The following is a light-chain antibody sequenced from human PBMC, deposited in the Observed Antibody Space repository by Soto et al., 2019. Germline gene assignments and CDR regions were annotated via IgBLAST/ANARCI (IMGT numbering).Light chain of an antibody. J-gene: IGLJ2*01. CDR1: SSDVGGYNY. V-gene: IGLV2-11*01. Sequence: QSVLTQPRSMSGSPAQSVTISCTGTSSDVGGYNYVSWYQQHPGKAPKLMIYDVSQRPSGFPDRFSGSKSGNTASLTISGLQAEDEADYYCCSYAGSYTWVFGGGTKLTVL. CDR2: DVS. CDR3: CSYAGSYTWV.